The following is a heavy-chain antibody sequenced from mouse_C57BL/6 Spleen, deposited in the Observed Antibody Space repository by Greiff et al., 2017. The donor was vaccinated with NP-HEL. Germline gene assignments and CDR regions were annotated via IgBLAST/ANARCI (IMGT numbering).Heavy chain of an antibody. Sequence: QVQLQQPGAELVRPGTSVKLSCKASGYTFTSYWMHWVKQRPGQGLEWIGVIDPSDSYTNYNQKFKGKATLTVDTSSSTAYMQLSSLTSEDSAIYDCARGGITSQCAMDDWGKGTSVTVSS. D-gene: IGHD1-1*01. V-gene: IGHV1-59*01. J-gene: IGHJ4*01. CDR1: GYTFTSYW. CDR2: IDPSDSYT. CDR3: ARGGITSQCAMDD.